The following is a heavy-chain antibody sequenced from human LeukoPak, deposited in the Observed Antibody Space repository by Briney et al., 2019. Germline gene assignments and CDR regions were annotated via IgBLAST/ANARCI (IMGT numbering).Heavy chain of an antibody. CDR1: GYTFTSYY. V-gene: IGHV1-46*01. D-gene: IGHD2-15*01. Sequence: ASVKVSCKASGYTFTSYYMHWVRQAPGQGLEWMGIINPSGGSTSYAQKFQGRVTMTRDTSTSTVYMELSSLRSEDTAVYYCARDNSRDNADIVVVVAATHYNWFDPWGQGTLVTVSS. CDR3: ARDNSRDNADIVVVVAATHYNWFDP. CDR2: INPSGGST. J-gene: IGHJ5*02.